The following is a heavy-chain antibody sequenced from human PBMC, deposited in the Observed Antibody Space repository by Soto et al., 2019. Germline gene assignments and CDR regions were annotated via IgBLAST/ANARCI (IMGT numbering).Heavy chain of an antibody. Sequence: QVQLVQSGAEVKKPGSSVKVSCKASGGTLSSYAISWVRQAPGQGLEWMGGIIPIFGTANYAQKFQVRVTITADESTGTAYMELSSLRTDDTAVYYCARHVPDAGYYYGMDGWGQGTTVTVSS. D-gene: IGHD2-2*01. CDR2: IIPIFGTA. CDR3: ARHVPDAGYYYGMDG. V-gene: IGHV1-69*12. CDR1: GGTLSSYA. J-gene: IGHJ6*02.